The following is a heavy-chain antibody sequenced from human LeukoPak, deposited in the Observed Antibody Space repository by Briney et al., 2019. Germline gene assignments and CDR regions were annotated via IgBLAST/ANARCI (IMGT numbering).Heavy chain of an antibody. CDR3: TTAYYYDSSGYSPHDY. CDR2: VKSKTDAGTT. D-gene: IGHD3-22*01. J-gene: IGHJ4*02. V-gene: IGHV3-15*01. CDR1: GFTFSNAW. Sequence: PGGSLRLSCAASGFTFSNAWMSWVRQPPGKGLEWVGRVKSKTDAGTTDYAAPVKGRFTISRDDSKNTLYLQMNSLKTEDTAVYYCTTAYYYDSSGYSPHDYWGQGTLVTVSS.